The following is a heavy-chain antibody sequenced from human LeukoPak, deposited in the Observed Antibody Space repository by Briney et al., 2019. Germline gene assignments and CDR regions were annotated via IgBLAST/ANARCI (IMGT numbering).Heavy chain of an antibody. D-gene: IGHD4-23*01. CDR1: GFTLSDYG. V-gene: IGHV3-33*03. CDR2: ISSDGSIK. J-gene: IGHJ4*02. Sequence: SGGSLRLSCAVSGFTLSDYGIHWVRQAPGKGLEWVTIISSDGSIKYADSVKGRFTVSRDSSNNALYLQMNSLRAEDTAVYYCTKEASQSYGRTWGQGTLVTVSS. CDR3: TKEASQSYGRT.